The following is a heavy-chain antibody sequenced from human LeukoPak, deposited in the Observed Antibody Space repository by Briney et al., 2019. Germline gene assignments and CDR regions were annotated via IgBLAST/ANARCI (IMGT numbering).Heavy chain of an antibody. D-gene: IGHD6-13*01. Sequence: PGGSLRLSCAASGFTFRSYGIHWVRQAPGKGLEWVAVVWYDGSKKYYADSVKGRFTISRDYSKNTLYLQMNSLRAEDTAVYYCAKTRPLDSSSWSHGDYWGQGTLVTVSS. CDR2: VWYDGSKK. J-gene: IGHJ4*02. CDR3: AKTRPLDSSSWSHGDY. V-gene: IGHV3-33*06. CDR1: GFTFRSYG.